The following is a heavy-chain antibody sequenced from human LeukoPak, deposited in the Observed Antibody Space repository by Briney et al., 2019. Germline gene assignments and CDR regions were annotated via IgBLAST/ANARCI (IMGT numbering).Heavy chain of an antibody. V-gene: IGHV3-7*01. Sequence: PGGSLRLXCAASGFTFSTYWMSWARQAPGKGLEWVANIKQDESEKYYMDSVKGRFTISRDNAKNSLSLQMSSLRADDTAVYYCARVGRDSKYGYFDFWGQGTLVTVSS. CDR1: GFTFSTYW. D-gene: IGHD4-11*01. CDR3: ARVGRDSKYGYFDF. J-gene: IGHJ4*02. CDR2: IKQDESEK.